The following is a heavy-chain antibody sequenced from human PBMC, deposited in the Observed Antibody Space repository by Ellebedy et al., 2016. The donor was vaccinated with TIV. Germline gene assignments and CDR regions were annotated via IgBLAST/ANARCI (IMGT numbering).Heavy chain of an antibody. CDR2: ISASSTSA. J-gene: IGHJ6*03. CDR1: GFTFGSYA. V-gene: IGHV3-23*01. CDR3: VKYRGASGLPSYYMDV. Sequence: GGSLRLXXAASGFTFGSYAMTWVRQAPGKGLEWVSSISASSTSAYYAASVEGRFTISRDNSKNTLYLQLNSLRAEDTAVYYCVKYRGASGLPSYYMDVWGKGTTVSVSS. D-gene: IGHD3-10*01.